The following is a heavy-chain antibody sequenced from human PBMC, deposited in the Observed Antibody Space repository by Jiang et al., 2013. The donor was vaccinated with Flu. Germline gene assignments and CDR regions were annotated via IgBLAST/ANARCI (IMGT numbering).Heavy chain of an antibody. J-gene: IGHJ3*01. D-gene: IGHD3/OR15-3a*01. CDR3: AILWTVVD. V-gene: IGHV3-30*02. CDR2: IQYDGSDK. CDR1: GFRFSSYG. Sequence: VQLVESGGGVVQPGGSLRLSCVASGFRFSSYGMHWVRQAPGKGLEWVSFIQYDGSDKNYADSVKGRFTISRDNSRNTLYLQMNSLRIEDTAVYYCAILWTVVDWGQGTTVTVSS.